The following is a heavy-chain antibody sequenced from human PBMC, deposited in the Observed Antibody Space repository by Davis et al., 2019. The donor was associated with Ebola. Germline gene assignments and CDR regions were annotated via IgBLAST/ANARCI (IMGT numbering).Heavy chain of an antibody. Sequence: GESLKLSCAASGFTFSSYWMHWVRHSPGKGLVWVSRINSDGSSTNYADSVKGRFTISRDNAKNTLYLQMNSLRAEDTAVYYCAREGFLCSNGICYPIFDYWGQGTLVTVSS. CDR1: GFTFSSYW. CDR3: AREGFLCSNGICYPIFDY. D-gene: IGHD2-8*01. J-gene: IGHJ4*02. CDR2: INSDGSST. V-gene: IGHV3-74*01.